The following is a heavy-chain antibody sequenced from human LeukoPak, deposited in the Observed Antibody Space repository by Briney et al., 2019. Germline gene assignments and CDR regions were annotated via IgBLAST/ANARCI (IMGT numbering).Heavy chain of an antibody. CDR1: GGSFSGYY. CDR3: ARGYFDSPDDY. V-gene: IGHV4-34*01. J-gene: IGHJ4*02. Sequence: SETLSLTCAVYGGSFSGYYWSWIRQPPGKGLEWIGEINHSGSTNYNPSLKSRVTISVDTSKNQFSLKLSSVTAADTAVYYCARGYFDSPDDYWGQGTLVTVSS. CDR2: INHSGST. D-gene: IGHD3-9*01.